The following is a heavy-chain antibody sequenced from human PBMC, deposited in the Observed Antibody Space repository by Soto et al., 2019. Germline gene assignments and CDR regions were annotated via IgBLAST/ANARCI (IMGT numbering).Heavy chain of an antibody. V-gene: IGHV2-70*04. Sequence: SGPRLVNPTQTLTLTCTFSGFSLRSSGMRVSWLRQPPGKALEWLASIDWDDDKVYSTSLKTRLTISKDSSKNQVVLTMTNVDPVDTATYYCARTMILGRGPGFDFWGQGNMLTVYS. CDR2: IDWDDDK. CDR1: GFSLRSSGMR. J-gene: IGHJ4*02. CDR3: ARTMILGRGPGFDF. D-gene: IGHD3-22*01.